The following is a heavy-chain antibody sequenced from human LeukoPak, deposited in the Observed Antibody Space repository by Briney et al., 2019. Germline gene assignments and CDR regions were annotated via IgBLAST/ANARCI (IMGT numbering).Heavy chain of an antibody. V-gene: IGHV3-33*06. CDR1: GFTFSSYG. CDR3: AKEGKDGYNYYYYMDV. CDR2: IWYDGSNK. D-gene: IGHD5-24*01. J-gene: IGHJ6*03. Sequence: PGGSLRLSCAASGFTFSSYGMHWVRQAPGKGLEWVAVIWYDGSNKYYADSVKGRFTISRDNSKNTLYLQMNSPRAEDTAVYYCAKEGKDGYNYYYYMDVWGKGTTVTVSS.